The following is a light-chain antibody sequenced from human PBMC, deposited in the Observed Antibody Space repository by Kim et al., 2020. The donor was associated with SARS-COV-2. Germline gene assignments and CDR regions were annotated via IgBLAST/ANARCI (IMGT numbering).Light chain of an antibody. J-gene: IGKJ1*01. V-gene: IGKV1-27*01. Sequence: ASGGDRDTITCRASQGISNYLAGYKQKPGIVPKLQINAASTLQPGVPSRFSGSGSGADFTLTISSLQPEDVATYYCHKYDDAPWAFGQGTKVDIK. CDR2: AAS. CDR3: HKYDDAPWA. CDR1: QGISNY.